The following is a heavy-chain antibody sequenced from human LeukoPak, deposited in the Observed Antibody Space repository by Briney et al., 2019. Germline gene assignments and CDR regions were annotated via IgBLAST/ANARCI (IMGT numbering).Heavy chain of an antibody. V-gene: IGHV4-30-4*01. J-gene: IGHJ4*02. Sequence: SETLSLTCTVSGGSISSGDYYWSWIRQPPGKGLEWIGYIYYSGSTYYNPSLKSRVTISVDTSKNQFSLKVNSVTAADTAVYYCARNKPGAPLDYWGQGTLVTVSS. D-gene: IGHD1-14*01. CDR1: GGSISSGDYY. CDR2: IYYSGST. CDR3: ARNKPGAPLDY.